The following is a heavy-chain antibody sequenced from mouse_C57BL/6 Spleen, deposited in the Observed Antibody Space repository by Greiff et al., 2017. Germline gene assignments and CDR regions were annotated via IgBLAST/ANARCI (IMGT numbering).Heavy chain of an antibody. J-gene: IGHJ2*01. D-gene: IGHD2-2*01. CDR2: ILTGSGST. V-gene: IGHV1-9*01. CDR1: GYTFTGYW. Sequence: QVQLQQSGAELMQPGASVKLSCKATGYTFTGYWIEWVKQRPGHGLAWLGEILTGSGSTNYNEKLKGKATFTADTSSNTAYMQLSSLTTEDSAIYYCARWLEDYFDDWGQGTTLTVSS. CDR3: ARWLEDYFDD.